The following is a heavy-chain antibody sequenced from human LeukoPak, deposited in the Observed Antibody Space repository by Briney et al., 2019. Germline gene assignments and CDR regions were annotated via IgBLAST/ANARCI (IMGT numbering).Heavy chain of an antibody. CDR1: GGSFSGYY. J-gene: IGHJ4*02. CDR2: INHSGST. CDR3: ASFITIFGVASDYSFDY. V-gene: IGHV4-34*01. D-gene: IGHD3-3*01. Sequence: PSETLSLTCAVYGGSFSGYYWSWIHQPPGKGLEWIGEINHSGSTNYNPSLKSRVTISVDTSKNQFSLKLSSVTAADTAVYYCASFITIFGVASDYSFDYWGQGTLVTVSS.